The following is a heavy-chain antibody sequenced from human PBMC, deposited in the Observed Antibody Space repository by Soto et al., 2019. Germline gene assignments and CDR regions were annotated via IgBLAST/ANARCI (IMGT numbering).Heavy chain of an antibody. D-gene: IGHD3-10*01. CDR3: ARVFMGSGSYPKIYYYYYYMDV. CDR1: GYTFTSYG. CDR2: ISAYNGNT. J-gene: IGHJ6*03. Sequence: QVQLVQSGAEVKKPGASVKVSCKASGYTFTSYGISWVRQAPGQGLEWMGWISAYNGNTNYAQKLQDRVTMTTDTSTSTAYMELRSLRSDDTAVYYCARVFMGSGSYPKIYYYYYYMDVGGKGTTVTVSS. V-gene: IGHV1-18*01.